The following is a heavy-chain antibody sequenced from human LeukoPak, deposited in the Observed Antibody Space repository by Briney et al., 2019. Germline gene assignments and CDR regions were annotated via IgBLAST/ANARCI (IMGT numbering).Heavy chain of an antibody. J-gene: IGHJ6*03. CDR2: INPNSGGT. V-gene: IGHV1-2*06. Sequence: ASVKVSCKVSGYTFTGYYMHWVRQAPGQGLEWMGRINPNSGGTNYAQKFQGRVTMTRDTSISTAYMELSRLRSDDTAVYYCARGDYGDYNGYYYYYMDVWGKGTTVTVSS. D-gene: IGHD4-17*01. CDR3: ARGDYGDYNGYYYYYMDV. CDR1: GYTFTGYY.